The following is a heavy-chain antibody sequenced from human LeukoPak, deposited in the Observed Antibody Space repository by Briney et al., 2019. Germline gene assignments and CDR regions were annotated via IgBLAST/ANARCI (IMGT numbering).Heavy chain of an antibody. CDR2: IKQDGSEK. CDR3: ATGYSYGYSGAFDI. J-gene: IGHJ3*02. V-gene: IGHV3-7*03. D-gene: IGHD5-18*01. Sequence: QPGGSLRLSCAASGFTFSSYWMSWVRQAPGKGLEWVANIKQDGSEKYYVDSVKGRFTISRDNAKNSLYLQMNSLRAEDTAVYYCATGYSYGYSGAFDIWGQGAMVTVSS. CDR1: GFTFSSYW.